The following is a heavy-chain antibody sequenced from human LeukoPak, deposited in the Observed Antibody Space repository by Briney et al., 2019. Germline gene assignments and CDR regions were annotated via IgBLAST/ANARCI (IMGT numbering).Heavy chain of an antibody. CDR3: ARGSDIGGSVY. D-gene: IGHD5-12*01. Sequence: ASVKVSCKASGYTSTGYYMNWVRPAPGEGRGRMGWIKPKSGGTNDAQKFQGRVTMTRHTSISADYMELSRLRSDDTAVYYCARGSDIGGSVYWGQGTLVTVSS. J-gene: IGHJ4*02. CDR2: IKPKSGGT. CDR1: GYTSTGYY. V-gene: IGHV1-2*02.